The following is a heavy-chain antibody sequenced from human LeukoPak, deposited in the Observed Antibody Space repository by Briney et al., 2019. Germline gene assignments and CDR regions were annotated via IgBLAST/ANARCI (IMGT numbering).Heavy chain of an antibody. CDR1: GYTFTGHY. D-gene: IGHD6-19*01. J-gene: IGHJ4*02. Sequence: GASVKVSCKASGYTFTGHYMHWVRQAPGQGLEWMGRINPNSGGTNYAQKFQGRVTMTRDTSISTAYMELSRLRSDDTAVYYCAISGYSSGWRGPFDYWGQGTLVTVSS. CDR3: AISGYSSGWRGPFDY. V-gene: IGHV1-2*06. CDR2: INPNSGGT.